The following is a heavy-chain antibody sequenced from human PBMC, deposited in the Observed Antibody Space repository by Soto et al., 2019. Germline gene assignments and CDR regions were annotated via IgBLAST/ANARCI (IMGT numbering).Heavy chain of an antibody. CDR2: ISAYNRNT. Sequence: ASVKVSCKASGYTFINYGISWVRQAPGQGLEWMGWISAYNRNTNYAQKFQGRVTMTTDTSTTTAYMELRSLRSDDTAVYYCARDGITLAGLFDSWGQGTLVTVSS. D-gene: IGHD6-19*01. CDR1: GYTFINYG. J-gene: IGHJ4*02. V-gene: IGHV1-18*01. CDR3: ARDGITLAGLFDS.